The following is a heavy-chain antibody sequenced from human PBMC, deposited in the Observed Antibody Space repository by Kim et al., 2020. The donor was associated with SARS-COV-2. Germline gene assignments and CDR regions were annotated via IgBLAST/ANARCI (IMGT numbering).Heavy chain of an antibody. V-gene: IGHV1-18*01. D-gene: IGHD6-19*01. CDR2: ISAYNGNT. Sequence: ASVKVSCKASGYTFTSYGISWVRQAPGQGLEWMGWISAYNGNTNYAQKLQGRVTMTTDTSTSTAYMELRSLRSDDTAVYYCARDLKQWLATEGNHFDYWGQGTLVTVSS. CDR1: GYTFTSYG. CDR3: ARDLKQWLATEGNHFDY. J-gene: IGHJ4*02.